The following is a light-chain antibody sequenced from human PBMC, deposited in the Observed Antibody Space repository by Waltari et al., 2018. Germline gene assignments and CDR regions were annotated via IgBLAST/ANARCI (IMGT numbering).Light chain of an antibody. CDR2: ASS. V-gene: IGKV3-20*01. CDR1: QNIGHY. CDR3: QHHFRLPAT. J-gene: IGKJ1*01. Sequence: IVLTQSPVTLSLSPGGRATLSCRASQNIGHYFAWYQQKPGQAPRLLIYASSTRAAGIPDRFSGSGSGADFSLTITRLEPDDFAVYYCQHHFRLPATFGQGTKV.